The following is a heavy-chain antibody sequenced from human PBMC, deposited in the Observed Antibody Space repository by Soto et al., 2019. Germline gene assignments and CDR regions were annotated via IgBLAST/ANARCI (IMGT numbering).Heavy chain of an antibody. Sequence: GGSLRLSCAASGFTFSTYALSWVRQAPEKGLEWVSAVGSGDSGTYYADSVKGRFTISRDDSKNTLFLQMSSLRVEDTAIYYCVKTQPNSGSAAYYYTLDVWGQGTTVTVSS. D-gene: IGHD1-1*01. CDR1: GFTFSTYA. CDR2: VGSGDSGT. J-gene: IGHJ6*02. V-gene: IGHV3-23*01. CDR3: VKTQPNSGSAAYYYTLDV.